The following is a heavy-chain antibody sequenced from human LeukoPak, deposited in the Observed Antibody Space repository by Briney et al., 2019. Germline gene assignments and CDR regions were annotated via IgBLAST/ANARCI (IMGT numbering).Heavy chain of an antibody. Sequence: GASVKVSCKASGGTFSSYAISWVRQAPGQGLEWMGGIIPIFGTANYAQKFQGRVTITADESTSTAYMELSSLRSEDTAVYYCAREYSESTLQLLWGYWGQGTLVTVSS. D-gene: IGHD2-2*01. CDR1: GGTFSSYA. V-gene: IGHV1-69*13. CDR2: IIPIFGTA. J-gene: IGHJ4*02. CDR3: AREYSESTLQLLWGY.